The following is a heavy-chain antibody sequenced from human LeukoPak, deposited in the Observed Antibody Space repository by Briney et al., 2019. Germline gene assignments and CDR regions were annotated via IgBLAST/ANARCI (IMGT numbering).Heavy chain of an antibody. CDR2: IYHGGST. V-gene: IGHV4-38-2*02. D-gene: IGHD5-18*01. Sequence: PSETLSLTCTVPGYSISSGYYWGWIRQPPGKGLEWIGSIYHGGSTYYNPSLKSRVTISVDTSKNQFSLKLSSVTAADTAVYYCARVTAMASYYYYYMDVWGKGTTVTVSS. CDR3: ARVTAMASYYYYYMDV. CDR1: GYSISSGYY. J-gene: IGHJ6*03.